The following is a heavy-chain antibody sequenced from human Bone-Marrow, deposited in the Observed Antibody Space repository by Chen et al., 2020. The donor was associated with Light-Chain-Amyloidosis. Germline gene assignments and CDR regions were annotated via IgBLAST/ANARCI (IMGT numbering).Heavy chain of an antibody. Sequence: QVPLVESGGGVVQPGTSLRLSCAGSGFTTHAVHWVRQAPGKGLQWLAAMSYDGDVEDYEDFVKGRFIISRDNDKETVYLQMNSLREEDTAVYYCATPDSPVTEDYFDYWGQGTQVSVSS. CDR3: ATPDSPVTEDYFDY. V-gene: IGHV3-30*03. CDR1: GFTTHA. D-gene: IGHD4-17*01. CDR2: MSYDGDVE. J-gene: IGHJ4*02.